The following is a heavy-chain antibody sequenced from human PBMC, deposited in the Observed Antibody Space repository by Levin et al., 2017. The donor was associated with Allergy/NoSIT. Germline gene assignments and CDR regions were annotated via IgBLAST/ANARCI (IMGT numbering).Heavy chain of an antibody. V-gene: IGHV1-18*01. D-gene: IGHD6-13*01. Sequence: GASVKVSCKTSGFTFTSYGITWVRQAPGQGLEWMGYINTYNGRANYAQRFQGRVTMTTDTPTTTAYMQLRRLTSDDTATYFCARAGSSSWSTLFDPRGQGTLVIVS. J-gene: IGHJ5*02. CDR2: INTYNGRA. CDR1: GFTFTSYG. CDR3: ARAGSSSWSTLFDP.